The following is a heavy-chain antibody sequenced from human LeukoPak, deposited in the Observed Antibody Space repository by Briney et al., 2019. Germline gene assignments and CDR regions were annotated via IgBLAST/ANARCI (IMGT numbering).Heavy chain of an antibody. D-gene: IGHD6-13*01. CDR3: ARGLAAAGTASS. V-gene: IGHV3-33*01. J-gene: IGHJ5*02. Sequence: PGGSLRLSCAASGFTFSSYGMHWVRQAPGKGLEWVAVIWYDGSNKYYADSVKGRFTISRDNAKNSLYLQMNSLRAEDTAVYYCARGLAAAGTASSWGQGTLVTVSS. CDR2: IWYDGSNK. CDR1: GFTFSSYG.